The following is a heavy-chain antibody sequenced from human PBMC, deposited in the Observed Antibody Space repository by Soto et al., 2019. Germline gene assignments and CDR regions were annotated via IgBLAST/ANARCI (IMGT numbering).Heavy chain of an antibody. D-gene: IGHD6-13*01. CDR3: ARVEQYSSRWHLLAF. CDR2: IHTYNGHT. CDR1: GYTFTDYG. J-gene: IGHJ4*02. V-gene: IGHV1-18*01. Sequence: ASVKLSCKASGYTFTDYGISWVRQAPGQGLEWMGWIHTYNGHTNYAQKVQGRVTMTTDTSTSTAYMELRSLRPDDTAVYCCARVEQYSSRWHLLAFWGQGTLVTVSS.